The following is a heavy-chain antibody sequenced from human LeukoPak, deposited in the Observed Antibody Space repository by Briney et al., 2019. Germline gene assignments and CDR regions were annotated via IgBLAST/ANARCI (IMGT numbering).Heavy chain of an antibody. CDR3: AREPLGYCSSTSCYSFDY. Sequence: SETLSLTCIVSGYSISSGYYWGWIRQPPGKGLEWIGNIHHSGSTYYNPSLKSRVTISVDTSKNQLSLKRSSVTAADTAVYYCAREPLGYCSSTSCYSFDYWGQGTLVTVSS. V-gene: IGHV4-38-2*02. CDR1: GYSISSGYY. CDR2: IHHSGST. D-gene: IGHD2-2*03. J-gene: IGHJ4*02.